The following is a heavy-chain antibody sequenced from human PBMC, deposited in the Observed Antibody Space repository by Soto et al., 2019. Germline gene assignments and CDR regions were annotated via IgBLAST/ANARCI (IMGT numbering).Heavy chain of an antibody. D-gene: IGHD2-8*01. V-gene: IGHV1-18*01. J-gene: IGHJ6*02. Sequence: ASVKVSFKASGYSFSTFGISWVRQAPGQGLEWMGWISGYNGDTNYAQKFQGRVTMTIDTSTTTAYLELRRLTYDDTAVYFCAKNGHPPYYYYGMDVWG. CDR3: AKNGHPPYYYYGMDV. CDR2: ISGYNGDT. CDR1: GYSFSTFG.